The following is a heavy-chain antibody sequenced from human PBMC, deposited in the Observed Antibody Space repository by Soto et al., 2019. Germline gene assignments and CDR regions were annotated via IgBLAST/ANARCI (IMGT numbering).Heavy chain of an antibody. D-gene: IGHD3-10*02. V-gene: IGHV4-59*01. J-gene: IGHJ5*01. CDR3: ASMIGDPVLSFDS. CDR2: IFYSGST. CDR1: GGSISSYY. Sequence: QVQLQESGPGLVKPSETLSLTCTVSGGSISSYYWSWIRQPPGKGLEWIGFIFYSGSTSYNPSLEGRVNISIDPSEYQFSLTLNSVTAADTAVYYCASMIGDPVLSFDSWGQGTLVAVSS.